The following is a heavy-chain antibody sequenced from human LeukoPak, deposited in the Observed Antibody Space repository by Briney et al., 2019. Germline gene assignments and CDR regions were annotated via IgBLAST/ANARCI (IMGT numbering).Heavy chain of an antibody. V-gene: IGHV3-11*01. Sequence: GGSLRLSCAHSGFTFSDYYMCWMRQAPGKGLEWVSYISSNGSTIYYADSVKGRFTISRDNAKNSLYRQMNSLRAEDTAVYYCARAGRIAAARGAFDIWGQGTMVTVSS. CDR1: GFTFSDYY. CDR2: ISSNGSTI. CDR3: ARAGRIAAARGAFDI. D-gene: IGHD6-13*01. J-gene: IGHJ3*02.